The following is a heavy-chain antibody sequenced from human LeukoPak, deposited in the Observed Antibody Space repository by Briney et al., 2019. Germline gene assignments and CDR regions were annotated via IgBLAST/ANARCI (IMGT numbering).Heavy chain of an antibody. D-gene: IGHD2-21*01. CDR3: AKDFRIGYSAHFDY. Sequence: GGSLRLSCVGSGFTFRSHAMGWVRQAPEKGLEFVSGIYENGGTTYYADSVKGRFSISRDNSKDTLYLQMDSLRGEDTAVYYCAKDFRIGYSAHFDYWGQGALVTVSS. J-gene: IGHJ4*02. CDR2: IYENGGTT. V-gene: IGHV3-23*01. CDR1: GFTFRSHA.